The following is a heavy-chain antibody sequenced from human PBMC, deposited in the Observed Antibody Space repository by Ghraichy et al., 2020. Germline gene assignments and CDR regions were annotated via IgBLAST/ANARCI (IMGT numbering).Heavy chain of an antibody. Sequence: ESLNISCTVSGYSISSGYYWGWIRQPPGKGLEWIGSIYHSGSTYYNPSLKSRVTISVDTSKNQFSLKLSSVTTADTAVYYCASSPYSSGWYGGYWGQGTLVTVSS. J-gene: IGHJ4*02. CDR3: ASSPYSSGWYGGY. V-gene: IGHV4-38-2*02. D-gene: IGHD6-19*01. CDR1: GYSISSGYY. CDR2: IYHSGST.